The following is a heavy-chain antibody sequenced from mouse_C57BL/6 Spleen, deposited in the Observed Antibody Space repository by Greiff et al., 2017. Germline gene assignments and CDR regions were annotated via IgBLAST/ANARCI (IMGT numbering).Heavy chain of an antibody. D-gene: IGHD2-5*01. CDR1: GFSFNTYA. Sequence: GGGLVQPNGSLTLSCAASGFSFNTYAMYWVRQAPGKGLEWVARIRSKSNNDATYYADSVQDRFTISRDDSESMLYLQMNNLKTEDTAMYDCVHYSNYAMDYWGQGTSVTVSS. J-gene: IGHJ4*01. CDR3: VHYSNYAMDY. CDR2: IRSKSNNDAT. V-gene: IGHV10-1*01.